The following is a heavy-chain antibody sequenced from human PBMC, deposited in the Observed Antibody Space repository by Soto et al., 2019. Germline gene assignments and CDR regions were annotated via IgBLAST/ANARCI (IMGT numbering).Heavy chain of an antibody. CDR1: GATFSTTG. CDR2: IIPLFGTP. Sequence: QVQLVQSGAEVRKPGSSLRVSGKSSGATFSTTGISWVRQAPGQGLEWMGGIIPLFGTPKYARKFQGRVSITADESTNTVYMEVNSLRPDDAAVYYCARASPVICGGDPCYRLDSSFDSWGQGSLVIVSS. D-gene: IGHD2-21*02. V-gene: IGHV1-69*01. CDR3: ARASPVICGGDPCYRLDSSFDS. J-gene: IGHJ5*01.